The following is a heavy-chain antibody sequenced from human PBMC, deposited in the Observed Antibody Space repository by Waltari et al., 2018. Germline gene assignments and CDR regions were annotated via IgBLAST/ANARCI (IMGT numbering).Heavy chain of an antibody. Sequence: EVQLLESGGGLVRPGGSLRLSCAASGFTFSSYAMSWVRQAPGKGLEWVSAISGSGGSTYYADSVKGRFTISRDNSKNTLYLQMNSLRAEDTAVYYCAKALEWLPDAFDIWGQGTMVTVSS. J-gene: IGHJ3*02. CDR3: AKALEWLPDAFDI. CDR2: ISGSGGST. V-gene: IGHV3-23*01. CDR1: GFTFSSYA. D-gene: IGHD3-3*01.